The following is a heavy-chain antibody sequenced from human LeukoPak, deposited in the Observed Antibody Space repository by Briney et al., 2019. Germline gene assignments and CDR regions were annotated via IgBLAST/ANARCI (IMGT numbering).Heavy chain of an antibody. V-gene: IGHV3-48*01. CDR2: ISSSSSTI. D-gene: IGHD1-26*01. J-gene: IGHJ4*02. CDR1: GFTFSSYS. Sequence: GGSLRLSCAASGFTFSSYSMNWVRQAPGKGLEWVSYISSSSSTIYYAASVKGRFTISRDNAKDSLYLQMNSLRAEDTAVYYCARGLVGATSVYFDYWGQGTLVTVSS. CDR3: ARGLVGATSVYFDY.